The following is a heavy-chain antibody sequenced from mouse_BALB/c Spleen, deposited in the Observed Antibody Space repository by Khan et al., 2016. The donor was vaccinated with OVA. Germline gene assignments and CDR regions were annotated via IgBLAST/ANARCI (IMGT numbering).Heavy chain of an antibody. CDR2: IIYTGYT. J-gene: IGHJ3*01. D-gene: IGHD2-14*01. CDR1: GDSITSGY. V-gene: IGHV3-8*02. CDR3: ARSTYTYAFAY. Sequence: EVQLQESGPSLVKPSQTLSLTCSVTGDSITSGYWSWIRKYPGNKLEYMGYIIYTGYTDYNPSLKSRLAITRHTTKNQYYLQLNSVTTEDTATYYSARSTYTYAFAYWGQGTLVTVSA.